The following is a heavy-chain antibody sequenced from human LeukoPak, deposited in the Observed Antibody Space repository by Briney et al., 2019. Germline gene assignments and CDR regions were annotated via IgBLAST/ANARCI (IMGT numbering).Heavy chain of an antibody. J-gene: IGHJ3*02. Sequence: SQTLSLTCTVSGGSISSGGYYWSWIRQHPGKGLEWIGYIYYSGSTYYNPSLKSRVTISVDTSKNQFSLKLSSVTAADTAVYYCASRTSGSLLGGAFDIWGQGTMVTVSS. CDR2: IYYSGST. D-gene: IGHD3-10*01. V-gene: IGHV4-31*03. CDR3: ASRTSGSLLGGAFDI. CDR1: GGSISSGGYY.